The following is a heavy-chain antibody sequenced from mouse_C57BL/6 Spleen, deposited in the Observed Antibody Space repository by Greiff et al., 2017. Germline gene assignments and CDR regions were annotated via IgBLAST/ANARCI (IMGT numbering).Heavy chain of an antibody. J-gene: IGHJ4*01. Sequence: QVQLQQPGAELVKPGASVKMSCKASGYTFTSYWITWVKQRPGQGLEWIGDIYPGSGSTNYNEKFKSKATLTVDTSSSTAYMQLSSLTSEDSAVYYGARGYSNYVYAMDYWGQGTSVTVSS. CDR1: GYTFTSYW. D-gene: IGHD2-5*01. V-gene: IGHV1-55*01. CDR2: IYPGSGST. CDR3: ARGYSNYVYAMDY.